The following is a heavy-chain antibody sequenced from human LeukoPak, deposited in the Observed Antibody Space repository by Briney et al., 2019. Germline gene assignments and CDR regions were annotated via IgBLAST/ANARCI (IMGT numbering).Heavy chain of an antibody. V-gene: IGHV3-48*01. CDR1: GFSFDNYN. CDR3: ATRPGNSGYSDY. Sequence: GGSLRLSCAASGFSFDNYNMNWVRQAPGKGLEWVSYISRTSSPIYYADSVRGRFTISRDNAKNSLYLQMNSLRAEDTALYYCATRPGNSGYSDYWGQGTLVTVSS. D-gene: IGHD3-22*01. J-gene: IGHJ4*02. CDR2: ISRTSSPI.